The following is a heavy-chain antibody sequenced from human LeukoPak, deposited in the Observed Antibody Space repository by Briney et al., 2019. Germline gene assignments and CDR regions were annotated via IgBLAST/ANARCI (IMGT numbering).Heavy chain of an antibody. J-gene: IGHJ3*02. CDR2: ISSSGSTI. D-gene: IGHD3-10*01. V-gene: IGHV3-48*03. CDR3: ARERNLLGGPDAFDI. Sequence: PGGPLRLSCAAYGFTFSSYEMKSVRLAPGKGLEWASYISSSGSTIYDADSVKGRFTISRDNAKNSLYLRMSSLRAEDTAVYYCARERNLLGGPDAFDIWGRGTMVTVSS. CDR1: GFTFSSYE.